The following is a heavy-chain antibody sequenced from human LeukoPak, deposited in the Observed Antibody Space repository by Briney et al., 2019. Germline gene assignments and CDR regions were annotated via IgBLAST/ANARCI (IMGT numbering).Heavy chain of an antibody. V-gene: IGHV4-30-2*01. CDR1: GGSISSGGYY. CDR2: IYHSGST. J-gene: IGHJ6*03. D-gene: IGHD2-2*01. CDR3: ARESFVVVPAAPHMDV. Sequence: SETLSLTCTVSGGSISSGGYYWSWIRQPPGKGLEWIGYIYHSGSTYYNPSLKSRVTISVDRSKNQFSLKLSSVTAADTAMYYCARESFVVVPAAPHMDVWGKGTTVTVSS.